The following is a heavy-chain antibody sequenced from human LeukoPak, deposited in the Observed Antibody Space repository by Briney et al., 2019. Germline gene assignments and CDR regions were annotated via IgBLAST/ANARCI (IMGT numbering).Heavy chain of an antibody. Sequence: QSGGSLRLSCAASGFTFSSHWMGWVRQAPGKGLEWVANIKQDGSEKNYVDSVKGRFTISRDNAKNSLYLQMNSLRAEDTAVYYCARAVEMATVFVVRPLFDIWGRGTVVTVSS. CDR2: IKQDGSEK. CDR1: GFTFSSHW. CDR3: ARAVEMATVFVVRPLFDI. D-gene: IGHD5-24*01. J-gene: IGHJ2*01. V-gene: IGHV3-7*01.